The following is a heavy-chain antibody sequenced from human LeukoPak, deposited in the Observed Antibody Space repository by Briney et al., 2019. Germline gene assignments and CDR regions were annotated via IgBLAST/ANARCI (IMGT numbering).Heavy chain of an antibody. CDR2: IRKDGSEK. Sequence: PGGSLRLSCAASGFTFEIYWMSWVRQAPGKGLEWVANIRKDGSEKNYVDSVKGRFTISRDNAKNSLYLQMNSLRADDTALYYCAKVLASPPITVVPAAISYYYYYGMDVWGQGTTVTVSS. CDR3: AKVLASPPITVVPAAISYYYYYGMDV. D-gene: IGHD2-2*01. CDR1: GFTFEIYW. J-gene: IGHJ6*02. V-gene: IGHV3-7*02.